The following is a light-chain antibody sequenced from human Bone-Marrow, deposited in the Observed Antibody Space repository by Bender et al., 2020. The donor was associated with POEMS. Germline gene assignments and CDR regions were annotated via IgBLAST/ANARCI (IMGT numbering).Light chain of an antibody. CDR1: SSNMGAGYG. J-gene: IGLJ3*02. CDR3: CSYEGGHTWM. V-gene: IGLV1-40*01. Sequence: QSVLTQPPSVSAAPGQTVTISCTGTSSNMGAGYGVNWYQQLPGTAPKLLIYNNENRPSGVPDRISGSKSGTSASLAVSGLQAEDEADYYCCSYEGGHTWMFGGGTTVTVL. CDR2: NNE.